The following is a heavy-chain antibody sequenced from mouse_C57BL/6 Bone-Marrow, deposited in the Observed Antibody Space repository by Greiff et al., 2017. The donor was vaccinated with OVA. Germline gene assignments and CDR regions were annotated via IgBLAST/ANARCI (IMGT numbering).Heavy chain of an antibody. Sequence: EVQLQQSGPELVKPGASVSISCKASGYSFTDYNMNWVKQSNGKSLEWIGVINPNYGTTSFNQKFKGKATLTVDQSSSTAYMQLNSLTSEDSAVYYCARDGFGFMRGYFDVWGTGTTVTVSS. CDR2: INPNYGTT. CDR3: ARDGFGFMRGYFDV. D-gene: IGHD1-1*01. CDR1: GYSFTDYN. J-gene: IGHJ1*03. V-gene: IGHV1-39*01.